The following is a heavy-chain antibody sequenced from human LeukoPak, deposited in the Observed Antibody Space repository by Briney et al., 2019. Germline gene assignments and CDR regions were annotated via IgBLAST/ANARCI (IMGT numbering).Heavy chain of an antibody. CDR2: ISGSGGST. CDR1: GFTFSSYG. J-gene: IGHJ4*02. CDR3: AKDLWPITMIVVVISPFDY. V-gene: IGHV3-23*01. D-gene: IGHD3-22*01. Sequence: GGSLRLSCAASGFTFSSYGMSWVRQAPGKGLEWVSAISGSGGSTYYADSVKGRFTISRDNSKNTLYLQMNSLRAEDTAVYYCAKDLWPITMIVVVISPFDYWGQGTLVTVSS.